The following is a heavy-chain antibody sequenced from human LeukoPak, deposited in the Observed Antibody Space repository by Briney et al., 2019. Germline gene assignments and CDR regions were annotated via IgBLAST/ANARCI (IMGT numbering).Heavy chain of an antibody. CDR2: LDRADGET. D-gene: IGHD3-3*01. CDR1: GSTLTEIS. V-gene: IGHV1-24*01. J-gene: IGHJ4*02. Sequence: ASVKVSCKVSGSTLTEISLHWVRQAPGEGLEWMGGLDRADGETVYAQKFQGGLTMTEDTSKNTAYMELGSLRSEDTAVYYCAGGFASGTFDSWGQGTLVTVSS. CDR3: AGGFASGTFDS.